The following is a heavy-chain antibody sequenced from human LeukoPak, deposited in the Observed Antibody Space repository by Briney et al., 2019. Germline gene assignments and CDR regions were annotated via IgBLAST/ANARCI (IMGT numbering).Heavy chain of an antibody. V-gene: IGHV3-11*01. CDR2: ISSSGSTI. Sequence: GGSLRLSCAASGFTFSDYYMSWIRQAPGKGLEWVSYISSSGSTIYYADSVKGRFTISRDNAKNSLYLQMNSLRAEDTAVYYCXXXYGXGSYYPPIRTTDNYYYYGMDVWGQGTTVTVSS. CDR1: GFTFSDYY. CDR3: XXXYGXGSYYPPIRTTDNYYYYGMDV. J-gene: IGHJ6*02. D-gene: IGHD3-10*01.